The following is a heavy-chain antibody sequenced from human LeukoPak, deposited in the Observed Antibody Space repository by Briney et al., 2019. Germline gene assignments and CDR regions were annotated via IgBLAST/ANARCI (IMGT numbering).Heavy chain of an antibody. CDR1: GGSISSYY. Sequence: KPSETLSLTCTVSGGSISSYYWSWIRQPPGKGLEWIGYIYYSGSTNYNPSLKSRVTISVDTSKNQFSLKLSSVTAADTAVYYCARDAAFGGIFDYWGQGILVTVSS. CDR2: IYYSGST. D-gene: IGHD3-3*01. V-gene: IGHV4-59*01. J-gene: IGHJ4*02. CDR3: ARDAAFGGIFDY.